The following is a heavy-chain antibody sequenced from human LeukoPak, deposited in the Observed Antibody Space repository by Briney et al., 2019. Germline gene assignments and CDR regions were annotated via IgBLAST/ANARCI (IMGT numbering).Heavy chain of an antibody. Sequence: PGGSLRLSCAASGFTFSTYGMHWLRQAPGKGPEWVAFIRYEGSNKYYADSVKGRFTISRDNSKNTLYLQMNSLRAEDTAVYYCAKDLDCGSTTTCHKTVDYWGQGTLVTVSS. J-gene: IGHJ4*02. V-gene: IGHV3-30*02. CDR1: GFTFSTYG. CDR3: AKDLDCGSTTTCHKTVDY. D-gene: IGHD2-2*02. CDR2: IRYEGSNK.